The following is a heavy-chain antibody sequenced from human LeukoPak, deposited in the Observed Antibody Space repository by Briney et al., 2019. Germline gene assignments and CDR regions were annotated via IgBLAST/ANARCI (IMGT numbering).Heavy chain of an antibody. D-gene: IGHD2-8*01. CDR1: GGSISSSSYY. CDR2: IYYSGTT. V-gene: IGHV4-39*01. Sequence: SETLSLTCTVPGGSISSSSYYWGWIRQPQGKGLEWIGCIYYSGTTYYTPSLKSRVTISVDTSKNQFSLKLSSVTAADTAVYYCARQYGTLGFDSWGQGTLVTVSA. CDR3: ARQYGTLGFDS. J-gene: IGHJ5*01.